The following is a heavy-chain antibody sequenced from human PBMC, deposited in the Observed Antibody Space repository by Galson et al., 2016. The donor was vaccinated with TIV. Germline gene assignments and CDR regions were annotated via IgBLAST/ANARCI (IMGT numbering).Heavy chain of an antibody. CDR3: ASPRHGGFLRFSMDV. V-gene: IGHV3-30*04. J-gene: IGHJ6*02. D-gene: IGHD3-3*01. CDR1: SIHFSSFA. CDR2: ISYDSTNI. Sequence: LRLSCAASSIHFSSFAMHWVRQTPGRGLEWVAVISYDSTNIYYADSVKGRFTIPRDNSKNTLFLQMNRVRSEDSGVYFCASPRHGGFLRFSMDVWGQGTTVIVS.